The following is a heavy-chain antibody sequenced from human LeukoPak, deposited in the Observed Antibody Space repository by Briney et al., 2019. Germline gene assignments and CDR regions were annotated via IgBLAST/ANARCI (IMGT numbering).Heavy chain of an antibody. CDR1: GINHSNYG. CDR2: ISDTGKKT. V-gene: IGHV3-23*01. D-gene: IGHD3-22*01. Sequence: GDSVTLLCAVSGINHSNYGMTWLRQPPAQGLAWVAGISDTGKKTQHAHSVKARFTISRDNPQNTLYLQTNRFSADDKAVYFCAKRGVVIRVILVGSHKEAYYFDSWGQGDLVTVSS. J-gene: IGHJ4*02. CDR3: AKRGVVIRVILVGSHKEAYYFDS.